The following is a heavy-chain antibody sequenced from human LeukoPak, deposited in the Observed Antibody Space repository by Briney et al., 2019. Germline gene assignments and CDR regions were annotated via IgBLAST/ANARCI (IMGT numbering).Heavy chain of an antibody. CDR1: GFTFSSYG. Sequence: PGGSLRLSCAASGFTFSSYGMRWVRQAPGKGLEWVAFIRYDGSNKYYADSVKGRFTISRDNTKNSLYLQMNSLRAEDTAVYYCARDLGHYDSSGYRTWAFDIWGQGTMVTVSS. CDR2: IRYDGSNK. CDR3: ARDLGHYDSSGYRTWAFDI. J-gene: IGHJ3*02. D-gene: IGHD3-22*01. V-gene: IGHV3-30*02.